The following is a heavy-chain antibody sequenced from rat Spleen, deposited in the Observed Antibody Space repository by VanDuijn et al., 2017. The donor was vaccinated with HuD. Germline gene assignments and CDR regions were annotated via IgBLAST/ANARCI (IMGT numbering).Heavy chain of an antibody. CDR2: ISYDGSST. Sequence: EVQLVESGGGLVQPGRSLKLSCAASGFTFSDYNMAWVRQAPTKGLEWVATISYDGSSTYYRDSVKGRFTISRDNAKSTLYLQMDSLRSEDTATYYCAKSRVFDYWGQGVMVTVSS. CDR1: GFTFSDYN. J-gene: IGHJ2*01. D-gene: IGHD1-11*01. V-gene: IGHV5-7*01. CDR3: AKSRVFDY.